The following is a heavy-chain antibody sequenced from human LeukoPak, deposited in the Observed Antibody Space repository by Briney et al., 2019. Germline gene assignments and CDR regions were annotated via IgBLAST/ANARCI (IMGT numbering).Heavy chain of an antibody. CDR3: ARASYLRYFGAFDY. V-gene: IGHV4-34*01. CDR2: INHSGST. CDR1: GGSFSGYY. J-gene: IGHJ4*02. Sequence: PSETLSLTCAVYGGSFSGYYWSWIRQPPGKGLEWIGEINHSGSTNYNPSLKSRVTISVDTSKNQFSLKLSSVTAADTAAYYCARASYLRYFGAFDYWGQGTLVTVSS. D-gene: IGHD3-9*01.